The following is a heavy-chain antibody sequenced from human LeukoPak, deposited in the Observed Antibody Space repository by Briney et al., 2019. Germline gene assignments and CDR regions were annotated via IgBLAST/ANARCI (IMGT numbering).Heavy chain of an antibody. CDR1: GFTFSSYA. J-gene: IGHJ6*02. Sequence: GGSLRLSCAASGFTFSSYAMSWVRQAPGKGLEWVSAISGSGGSTYYADSVKGRFTISRDNSKNTLYLQMNSLRAEDTAVYYCARVSGGNPYYYYGMDVWGQGTTVTVSS. CDR2: ISGSGGST. D-gene: IGHD4-23*01. V-gene: IGHV3-23*01. CDR3: ARVSGGNPYYYYGMDV.